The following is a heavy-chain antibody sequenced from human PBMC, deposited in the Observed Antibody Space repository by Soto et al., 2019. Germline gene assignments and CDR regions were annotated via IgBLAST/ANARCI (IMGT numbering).Heavy chain of an antibody. CDR1: GFTFSSYA. Sequence: GGSLRLSCTASGFTFSSYAMSWVRQAPGKGLEWVSAISGSGGSTYYADSVKGRFTISRDNSKNTLYLQMNSLRAEDTAVYYCAKDTSLGYCSGGSCYRGGEVFDYWGQGTLVTVSS. CDR2: ISGSGGST. V-gene: IGHV3-23*01. CDR3: AKDTSLGYCSGGSCYRGGEVFDY. J-gene: IGHJ4*02. D-gene: IGHD2-15*01.